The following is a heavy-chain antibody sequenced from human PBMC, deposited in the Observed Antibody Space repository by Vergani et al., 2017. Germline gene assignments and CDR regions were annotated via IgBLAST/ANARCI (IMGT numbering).Heavy chain of an antibody. J-gene: IGHJ4*02. CDR1: GFTVSSNY. CDR2: IYSGGST. CDR3: AKEGGGYCSGGTCYPEY. D-gene: IGHD2-15*01. Sequence: EVQLLESGGDLVQPGGSLRLSCTASGFTVSSNYMSWVRQAPGKGLEWVSVIYSGGSTYYADSVKGRFTISRDNSKNTLYLQMNSLRAEDTAVYYCAKEGGGYCSGGTCYPEYWGQGTLVIVSS. V-gene: IGHV3-66*02.